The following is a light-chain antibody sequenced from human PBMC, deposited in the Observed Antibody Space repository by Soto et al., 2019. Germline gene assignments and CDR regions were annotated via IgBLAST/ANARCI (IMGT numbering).Light chain of an antibody. Sequence: DVVLTQSPLSLPVTLGQPASISCRSSQSLVYSDGNTYLNWFHQRPGQSPRRLIYKVSNRDSGVLDRFSGSGSGTGFTLKISRVEAEDIGIYYCMQGTHWPPNFGPGTKVDIK. CDR1: QSLVYSDGNTY. CDR2: KVS. J-gene: IGKJ3*01. V-gene: IGKV2-30*01. CDR3: MQGTHWPPN.